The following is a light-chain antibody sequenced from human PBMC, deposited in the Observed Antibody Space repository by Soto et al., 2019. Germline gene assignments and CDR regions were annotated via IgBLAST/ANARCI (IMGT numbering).Light chain of an antibody. CDR1: QSISGTF. J-gene: IGKJ1*01. Sequence: EIVLTQSPGTLSLSPGERATLSSRASQSISGTFLAWYQHKPGQAPRVLIYGASRRATGIPDRFSGSGSGTDFTLTISRLEPEDFALYYCQQYYSSWTFGQGTKVEMK. CDR3: QQYYSSWT. CDR2: GAS. V-gene: IGKV3-20*01.